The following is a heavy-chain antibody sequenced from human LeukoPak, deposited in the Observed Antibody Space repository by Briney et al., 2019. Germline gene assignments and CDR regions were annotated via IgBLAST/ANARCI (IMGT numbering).Heavy chain of an antibody. J-gene: IGHJ5*02. Sequence: GGSLRLSCAASGFTFSNYNMNWVRQAPGKGLGWVSSISSSSYIYYADSVKGRFTISRDNAKNSLYLQMNSLRAEDTAVYYCARGMTTVTTWFDPWGQGTLVTVSS. CDR3: ARGMTTVTTWFDP. CDR1: GFTFSNYN. D-gene: IGHD4-17*01. V-gene: IGHV3-21*01. CDR2: ISSSSYI.